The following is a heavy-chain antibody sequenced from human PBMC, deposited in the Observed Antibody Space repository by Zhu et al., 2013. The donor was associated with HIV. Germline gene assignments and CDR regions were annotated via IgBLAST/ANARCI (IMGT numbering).Heavy chain of an antibody. V-gene: IGHV1-18*01. D-gene: IGHD1-7*01. CDR2: ISTYKGNT. J-gene: IGHJ4*02. CDR1: GFTFTSYA. CDR3: ARGRDGTDYFDY. Sequence: QVQLVQSGAEVKKPGSSVKVSCKASGFTFTSYAFNWVRQAPGQGLEWMGWISTYKGNTAYAQKLQGRVTITADESTSTAYMELSSLRSEDTAVYYCARGRDGTDYFDYVGPGNPGHRLL.